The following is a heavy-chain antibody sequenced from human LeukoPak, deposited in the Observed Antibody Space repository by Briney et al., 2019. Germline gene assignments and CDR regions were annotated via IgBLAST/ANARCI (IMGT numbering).Heavy chain of an antibody. CDR2: IKQDGSEK. D-gene: IGHD6-19*01. J-gene: IGHJ4*02. CDR3: ARGSLYSSGWSPTYYFDY. CDR1: GFTFSSYW. Sequence: GGSLRLSCAASGFTFSSYWMSWVRQAPGKGLEWVANIKQDGSEKYYVDPVKGRFTISRDNAKNSLYLQMNSLRAEDTAVYYCARGSLYSSGWSPTYYFDYWGQGTLVTVSS. V-gene: IGHV3-7*01.